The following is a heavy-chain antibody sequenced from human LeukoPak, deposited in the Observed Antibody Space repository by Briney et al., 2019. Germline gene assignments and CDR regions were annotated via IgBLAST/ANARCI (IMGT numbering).Heavy chain of an antibody. J-gene: IGHJ4*02. Sequence: SETLSLTCAVYGGSFSGYYWSWIRQPPGKGLEWIGEINHSGSTNYNPSLKSRVTISVDTSKNQFSLKLDSVTAADTAVYYCARWGFGDPYYFDYWGQGTLVTVSS. D-gene: IGHD3-10*01. CDR1: GGSFSGYY. CDR3: ARWGFGDPYYFDY. V-gene: IGHV4-34*01. CDR2: INHSGST.